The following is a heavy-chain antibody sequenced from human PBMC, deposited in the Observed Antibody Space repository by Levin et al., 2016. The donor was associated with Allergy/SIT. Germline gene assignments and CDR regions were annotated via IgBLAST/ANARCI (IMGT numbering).Heavy chain of an antibody. D-gene: IGHD2-2*01. CDR3: AKWEYQDIVVVPAALGVDWFDP. V-gene: IGHV3-23*01. CDR2: ISGSGGST. CDR1: GFTFSSYI. Sequence: GESLKISCVASGFTFSSYIMNWVRQAPGKGLEWVSAISGSGGSTYYADSVKGRFTISRDNSKNTLYLQMNSLRAEDTAVYYCAKWEYQDIVVVPAALGVDWFDPWGQGTLVTVSS. J-gene: IGHJ5*02.